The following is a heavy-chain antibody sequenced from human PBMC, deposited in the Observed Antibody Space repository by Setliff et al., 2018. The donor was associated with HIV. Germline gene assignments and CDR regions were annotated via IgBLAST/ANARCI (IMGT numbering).Heavy chain of an antibody. V-gene: IGHV4-59*11. CDR3: ARVHRRQLAHYYYYMDV. D-gene: IGHD6-6*01. J-gene: IGHJ6*03. CDR2: IYYSGSI. CDR1: GGSISSHY. Sequence: SETLSLTCTVSGGSISSHYWSWIRQPPGKGLEWIGYIYYSGSINYNPSLKSRVTISVDTSKNQFSLKLSSVTAADTAVYYCARVHRRQLAHYYYYMDVWGKGTTVTVS.